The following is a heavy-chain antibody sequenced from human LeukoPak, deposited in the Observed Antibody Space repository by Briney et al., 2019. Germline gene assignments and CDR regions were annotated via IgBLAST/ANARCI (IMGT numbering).Heavy chain of an antibody. CDR1: GYTFTSYG. V-gene: IGHV1-18*01. J-gene: IGHJ4*02. CDR2: ISGYNGNT. Sequence: GASVKVSCKASGYTFTSYGISWVRQAPGQGLEWMGWISGYNGNTNYAQKLQGRVNMTTDTSTSTAYMELRSLRSDDTAVYYCARSCSSTSCYWPVDYWGQGTLVTVS. D-gene: IGHD2-2*01. CDR3: ARSCSSTSCYWPVDY.